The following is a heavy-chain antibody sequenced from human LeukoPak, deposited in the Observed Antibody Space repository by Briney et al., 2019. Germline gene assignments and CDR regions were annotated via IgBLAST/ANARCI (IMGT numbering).Heavy chain of an antibody. CDR3: ARDNRRIAVAGILNY. J-gene: IGHJ4*02. V-gene: IGHV1-3*01. CDR2: INAGNGNT. D-gene: IGHD6-19*01. CDR1: GYTFTSYA. Sequence: ASVKVSCKASGYTFTSYAMHWVRQAPGQRLEWMGWINAGNGNTKYSQKFQGRVTMTTDTSTSTAYMELRSLRSDDTAVYYCARDNRRIAVAGILNYWGQGTLVTVSS.